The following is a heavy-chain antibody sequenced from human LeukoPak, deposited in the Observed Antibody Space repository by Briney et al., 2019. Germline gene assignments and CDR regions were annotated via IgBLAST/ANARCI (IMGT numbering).Heavy chain of an antibody. J-gene: IGHJ4*02. Sequence: GGSLRLSCAASGFTFSSYGMHWVRQAPGKGLEWVSSISSSSSYIYYADSVKGRFTISRDNAKNSLYLQMNSLRAEDTAVYYCARDKFIAARPYFDYWGQGTLVTVSS. CDR1: GFTFSSYG. D-gene: IGHD6-6*01. CDR3: ARDKFIAARPYFDY. CDR2: ISSSSSYI. V-gene: IGHV3-21*01.